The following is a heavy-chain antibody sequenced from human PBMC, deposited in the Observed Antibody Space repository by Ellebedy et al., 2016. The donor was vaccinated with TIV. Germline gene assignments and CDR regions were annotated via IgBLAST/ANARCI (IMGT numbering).Heavy chain of an antibody. CDR3: ARSAILVRGVIGPLQILPDY. D-gene: IGHD3-10*01. J-gene: IGHJ4*02. CDR1: GFTFSNYE. V-gene: IGHV3-48*03. CDR2: ISSSGSTI. Sequence: GESLKISCAASGFTFSNYEMNWVRQAPGKGLEWVSYISSSGSTIYYADSVKGRFTISRDNSKNTLYLQMNSLRAEDTAVYYCARSAILVRGVIGPLQILPDYWGQGTLVTVSS.